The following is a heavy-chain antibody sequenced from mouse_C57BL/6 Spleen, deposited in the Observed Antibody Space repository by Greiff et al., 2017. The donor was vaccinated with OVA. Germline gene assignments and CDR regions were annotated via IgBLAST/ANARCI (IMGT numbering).Heavy chain of an antibody. V-gene: IGHV1-26*01. J-gene: IGHJ4*01. CDR2: INPNNGGT. CDR3: ARGGDGTLYAMDY. Sequence: EVQLQQSGPELVKPGASVKISCKASGYTFTDYYMNWVKQSHGKSLEWIGDINPNNGGTSYNQKFKGKATLTVDKSSSTAYMELRSLTSEDSAVYYCARGGDGTLYAMDYWGQGTSVTVSS. D-gene: IGHD2-1*01. CDR1: GYTFTDYY.